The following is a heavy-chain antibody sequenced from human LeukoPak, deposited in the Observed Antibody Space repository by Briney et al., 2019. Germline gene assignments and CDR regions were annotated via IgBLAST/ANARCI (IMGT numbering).Heavy chain of an antibody. Sequence: SETLSLTCAVFGGTFSPYYWSWIRQPPGKGLEWIGSIYYSGSTYYNPSLKSRVTISVDTSKNQFSLKLSSVTAADTAVYYCARHQIRIQLWLRVGGNWFDPWGQGTLVTVSS. D-gene: IGHD5-18*01. V-gene: IGHV4-39*01. CDR2: IYYSGST. CDR1: GGTFSPYY. CDR3: ARHQIRIQLWLRVGGNWFDP. J-gene: IGHJ5*02.